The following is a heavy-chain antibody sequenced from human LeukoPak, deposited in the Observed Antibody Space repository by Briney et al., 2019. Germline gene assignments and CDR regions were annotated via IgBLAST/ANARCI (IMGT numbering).Heavy chain of an antibody. Sequence: GGSLRLSCAASGFTFNTYSMIWVRQAPGKGLEWVSSISATSTYIYYSDSLKGRFTVSRDNAKNSLYLQMISLRAEDTGVYYCARRTTGDDYWGQGTLVTVSS. CDR1: GFTFNTYS. D-gene: IGHD4-17*01. J-gene: IGHJ4*02. CDR2: ISATSTYI. V-gene: IGHV3-21*01. CDR3: ARRTTGDDY.